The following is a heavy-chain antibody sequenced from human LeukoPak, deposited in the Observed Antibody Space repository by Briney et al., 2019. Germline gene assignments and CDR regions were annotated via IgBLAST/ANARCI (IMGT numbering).Heavy chain of an antibody. CDR2: IYYSGST. D-gene: IGHD3-10*01. V-gene: IGHV4-39*01. Sequence: TSETLSLTCTVSGGSISSSSYYWGWIRQPPGKGLAWIGSIYYSGSTYYNPSLKSRVTISVDTSKNQFSLNLSSGTAADTAVYYCAKNVLLWFGELPTNNWFDPWGQGTLVTVSS. CDR3: AKNVLLWFGELPTNNWFDP. J-gene: IGHJ5*02. CDR1: GGSISSSSYY.